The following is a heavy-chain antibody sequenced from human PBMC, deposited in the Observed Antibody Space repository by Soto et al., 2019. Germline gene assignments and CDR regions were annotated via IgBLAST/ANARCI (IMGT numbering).Heavy chain of an antibody. V-gene: IGHV1-3*01. CDR1: GYTFTSYG. CDR2: INAGNGNT. J-gene: IGHJ6*02. CDR3: ARVHSNYVYYYYGMDV. Sequence: ASVKVSCKASGYTFTSYGLHWVRRAPGQRLEWMGWINAGNGNTHYSQKFQATVTITRDTSASTAYMELSSLRSEDTAVYYCARVHSNYVYYYYGMDVWGQGTTVTVSS. D-gene: IGHD4-4*01.